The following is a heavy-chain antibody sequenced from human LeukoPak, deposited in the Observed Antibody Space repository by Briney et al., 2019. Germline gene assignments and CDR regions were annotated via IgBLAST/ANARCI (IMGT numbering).Heavy chain of an antibody. CDR3: ARPSTADGDPFDY. CDR1: GGSISSYY. V-gene: IGHV4-39*01. D-gene: IGHD3-10*01. CDR2: IYYSGST. Sequence: PSETLSLTCTVSGGSISSYYWGWIRQPPGKGLEWIGSIYYSGSTYYNPSLKSRVTISVDTSKNQFSLKLSSVTAADTAVYYCARPSTADGDPFDYWGQGTLVTVSS. J-gene: IGHJ4*02.